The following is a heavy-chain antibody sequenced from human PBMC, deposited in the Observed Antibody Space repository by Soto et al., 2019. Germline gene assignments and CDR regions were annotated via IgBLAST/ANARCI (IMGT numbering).Heavy chain of an antibody. J-gene: IGHJ4*02. V-gene: IGHV4-30-2*01. CDR2: IFPSGTT. CDR1: GGSLSGATYS. CDR3: ARSREFDY. Sequence: NPSETLSLTCGVSGGSLSGATYSWNWIRQPPGKGLEWIGYIFPSGTTYYNPSLKSRVTISIDVSKNQFSLSLRSFTAADTAVYYCARSREFDYWSQGTLVTVSS.